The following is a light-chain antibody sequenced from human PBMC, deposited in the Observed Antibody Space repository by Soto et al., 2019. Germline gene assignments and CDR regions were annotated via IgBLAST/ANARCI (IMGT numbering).Light chain of an antibody. CDR3: QQSYSTPPAT. Sequence: DIQMTQSPSSLSASVGDRVTITCRASQSISSYLNWYQQKPGKAPKLLIYAASSLQSGVPSRFSGIGSGTDFTITISSLQPEDFATYYCQQSYSTPPATFGQGTKLEIK. CDR1: QSISSY. CDR2: AAS. V-gene: IGKV1-39*01. J-gene: IGKJ2*01.